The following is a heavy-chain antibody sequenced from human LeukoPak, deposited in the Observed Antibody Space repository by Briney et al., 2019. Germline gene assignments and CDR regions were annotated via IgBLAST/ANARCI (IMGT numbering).Heavy chain of an antibody. CDR2: IIPIFGTA. J-gene: IGHJ3*02. CDR1: GGTFSSYA. Sequence: GASVKVSCKASGGTFSSYAISWVRQAPGQGLEWMGGIIPIFGTANHAQKFQGRVTITADESTSTAYMELSSLRSEDTAVYYCARDQKDRDAFDIWGQGTMVTVSS. D-gene: IGHD2-15*01. V-gene: IGHV1-69*13. CDR3: ARDQKDRDAFDI.